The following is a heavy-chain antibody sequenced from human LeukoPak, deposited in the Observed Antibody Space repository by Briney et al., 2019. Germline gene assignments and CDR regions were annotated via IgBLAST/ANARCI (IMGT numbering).Heavy chain of an antibody. CDR3: ARGVPLHDYYYYMDV. CDR1: GGTFSSYA. V-gene: IGHV1-69*05. Sequence: ASVKVSCKASGGTFSSYAISWVRQAPGQGLEWMGRIIPIFGTANYAQKFQGRVTITTDESTSTAYMELSSLRSEDTAVYYCARGVPLHDYYYYMDVWGKGTTVTVSS. J-gene: IGHJ6*03. CDR2: IIPIFGTA.